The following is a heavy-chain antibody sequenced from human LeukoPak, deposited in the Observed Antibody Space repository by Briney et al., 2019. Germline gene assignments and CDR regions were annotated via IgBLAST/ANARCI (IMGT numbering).Heavy chain of an antibody. CDR3: ASEPSGYN. CDR2: INHSGST. J-gene: IGHJ4*02. V-gene: IGHV4-34*01. Sequence: SETLSLTCTVSGGSISSYYWSWIRQPPGKGLEWIGEINHSGSTNYNPSLKSRVTISVDTSKNQFSLKLSSVTAADTAVYYCASEPSGYNWGQGTLVTVSS. CDR1: GGSISSYY. D-gene: IGHD5-12*01.